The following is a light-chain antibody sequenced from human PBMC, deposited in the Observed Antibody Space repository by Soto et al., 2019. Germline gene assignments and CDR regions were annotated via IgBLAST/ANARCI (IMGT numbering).Light chain of an antibody. Sequence: EIVLTQSPATLSVSPGASDPLSCRARQSVGPNLVWYQQRFGQSPRLLTYHVSTRATGVPARFTGSGAGTDFTLTISSLQPEDFAVYFCHQDINLPWTFGQGTKV. CDR1: QSVGPN. V-gene: IGKV3-15*01. CDR3: HQDINLPWT. CDR2: HVS. J-gene: IGKJ1*01.